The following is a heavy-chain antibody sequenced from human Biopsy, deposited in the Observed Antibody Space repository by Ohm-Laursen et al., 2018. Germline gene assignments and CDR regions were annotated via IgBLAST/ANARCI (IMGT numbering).Heavy chain of an antibody. Sequence: GTLSLTCTVSGDSINSSYWSWIRQAPGKGLEWIGFISNSGNTNYNPSLKSRVIISADTSKNQFSLKLGSVTVADTAVFYCARRGSGGRSFDYWGQGSLVTVSP. D-gene: IGHD2-15*01. CDR3: ARRGSGGRSFDY. CDR2: ISNSGNT. V-gene: IGHV4-59*08. J-gene: IGHJ4*02. CDR1: GDSINSSY.